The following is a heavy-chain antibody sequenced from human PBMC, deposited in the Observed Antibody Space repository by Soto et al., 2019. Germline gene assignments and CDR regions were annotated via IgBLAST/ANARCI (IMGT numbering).Heavy chain of an antibody. CDR2: MNPNNGNT. V-gene: IGHV1-18*01. Sequence: ASVKVSCKASGYTFTSYDINWVRQATGQGLEWMGWMNPNNGNTNYAQKLQGRVTMTTDTSTSTAYMELRSLRSDDTAVYYCARDLFDYGDYGYWGQGTLVTV. CDR3: ARDLFDYGDYGY. D-gene: IGHD4-17*01. CDR1: GYTFTSYD. J-gene: IGHJ4*02.